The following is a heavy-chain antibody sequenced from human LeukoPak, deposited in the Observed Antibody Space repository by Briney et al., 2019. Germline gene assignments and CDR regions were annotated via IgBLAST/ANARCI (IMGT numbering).Heavy chain of an antibody. CDR1: GFTFSSYA. D-gene: IGHD6-13*01. CDR2: FSGSGDST. V-gene: IGHV3-23*01. Sequence: QTGGSLRLSCAASGFTFSSYAMSWVRQAPGKGLEWVSAFSGSGDSTYYADSVKGRFTISRDNSKNTLYLQMNSLRAEDTAVYHCAKDLGSGWYLFDYWGQGTLVTVSS. J-gene: IGHJ4*02. CDR3: AKDLGSGWYLFDY.